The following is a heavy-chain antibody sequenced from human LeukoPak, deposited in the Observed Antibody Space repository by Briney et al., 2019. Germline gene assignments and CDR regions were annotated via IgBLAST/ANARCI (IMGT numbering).Heavy chain of an antibody. D-gene: IGHD3-9*01. Sequence: GRSLRLSCAASGFTFSSYGMHWVRQAPGKGLEWVSAISGSGGSTYYADSVKGRFTISRDNSKNTLYLQMNSLRAEDTAVYYCAKALEGFFDDSYFDYWGQGTLVTVSS. CDR3: AKALEGFFDDSYFDY. CDR2: ISGSGGST. J-gene: IGHJ4*02. CDR1: GFTFSSYG. V-gene: IGHV3-23*01.